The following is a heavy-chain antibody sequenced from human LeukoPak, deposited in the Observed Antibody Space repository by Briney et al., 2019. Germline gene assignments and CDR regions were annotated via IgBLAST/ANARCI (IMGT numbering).Heavy chain of an antibody. CDR2: ISGSGGST. V-gene: IGHV3-23*01. D-gene: IGHD2-2*01. CDR3: AKSIVVVPAATDY. J-gene: IGHJ4*02. CDR1: GFTLSSYA. Sequence: GGSQRLSCAASGFTLSSYAMSWVRQAPGKGLEWVSAISGSGGSTYYADSVKGRFTISRDNSKNTLYLQMNSLRAEDTAVYYCAKSIVVVPAATDYWGQGTLVTVSS.